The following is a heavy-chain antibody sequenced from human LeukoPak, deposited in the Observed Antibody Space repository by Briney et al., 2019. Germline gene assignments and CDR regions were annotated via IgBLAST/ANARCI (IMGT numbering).Heavy chain of an antibody. CDR3: ARGYVDIPTATEYYFDN. D-gene: IGHD5-12*01. J-gene: IGHJ4*02. Sequence: PGGSLRLSCAASGYTFTSYAMHWVRQAPGQRLEWMGWINAGNGNTKYSQKFQGRVTMTRNNAIRTAYMELSSLRSEDTAVYYCARGYVDIPTATEYYFDNWGQGTRVTVSS. V-gene: IGHV1-3*01. CDR1: GYTFTSYA. CDR2: INAGNGNT.